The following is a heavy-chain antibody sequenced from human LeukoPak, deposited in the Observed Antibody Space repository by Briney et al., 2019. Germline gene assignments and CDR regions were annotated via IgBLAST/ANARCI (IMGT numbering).Heavy chain of an antibody. CDR2: IKQDGSER. Sequence: GGSLRLSCAASGFTFSIYYMSWVRQAPGKGLEWVANIKQDGSERYYVDSVKGRFTISRDNAKKSLYLQMDSLRAEDTAVYYCARDAAAGTGTFDYWGQGTLVTVSS. CDR1: GFTFSIYY. V-gene: IGHV3-7*01. J-gene: IGHJ4*02. CDR3: ARDAAAGTGTFDY. D-gene: IGHD6-13*01.